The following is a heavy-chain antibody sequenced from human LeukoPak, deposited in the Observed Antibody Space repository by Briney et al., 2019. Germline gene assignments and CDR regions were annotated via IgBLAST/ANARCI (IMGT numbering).Heavy chain of an antibody. CDR3: ARRAGAYSHPSDY. Sequence: GGSLRLSCAASGFTFSSYGMHWVRQAPGKGLEWVACIRYDGSNKYYADSVKGRFTISRDNSKTTLYLQTHSLRAEDTAVYYCARRAGAYSHPSDYRGQGTLVTVSS. D-gene: IGHD4/OR15-4a*01. CDR2: IRYDGSNK. CDR1: GFTFSSYG. V-gene: IGHV3-30*02. J-gene: IGHJ4*02.